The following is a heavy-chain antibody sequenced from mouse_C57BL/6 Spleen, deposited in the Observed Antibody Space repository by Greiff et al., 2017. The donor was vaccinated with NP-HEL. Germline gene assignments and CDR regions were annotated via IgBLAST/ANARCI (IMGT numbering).Heavy chain of an antibody. CDR2: IWGVGST. CDR1: GFSLTSYG. D-gene: IGHD3-2*02. V-gene: IGHV2-6*01. CDR3: ASGAQATPFAY. Sequence: QVQLKQSGPGLVAPSQSLSITCTVSGFSLTSYGVDWVRQSPGKGLEWLGVIWGVGSTTYNSALKSRLSISKDNSKSQVSLKMNSLQTDDTAMYYCASGAQATPFAYWGQGTLVTVSA. J-gene: IGHJ3*01.